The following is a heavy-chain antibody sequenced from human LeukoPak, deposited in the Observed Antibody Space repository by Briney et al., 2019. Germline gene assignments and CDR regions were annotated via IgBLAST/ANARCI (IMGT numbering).Heavy chain of an antibody. V-gene: IGHV4-34*01. CDR2: ISHSGST. D-gene: IGHD3-10*01. J-gene: IGHJ5*02. CDR3: ARGLMEYYYGSGSYCWFDP. Sequence: SETLSLTCAVYGGSFSGYYWSWIRQPPGKGLEWIGEISHSGSTNYNPSLKSRVTISVDTSKNQFSLKLSSVTAADTAVYYCARGLMEYYYGSGSYCWFDPWGQGTLVTVSS. CDR1: GGSFSGYY.